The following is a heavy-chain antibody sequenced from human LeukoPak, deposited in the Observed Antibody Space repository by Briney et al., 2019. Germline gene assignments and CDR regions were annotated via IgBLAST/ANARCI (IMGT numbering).Heavy chain of an antibody. Sequence: SVTLSLTCAVYGGPFSGHYWSDYYWSWVRQSPGKGLEWIGNIYYSGATYYNPSLKSRVTISVDTSKNHFSLKLSSVTAADTAVYYCARVPPEDISGSGSPAADYWGQGTLVTVAS. CDR2: IYYSGAT. CDR1: GGPFSGHYWSDYY. CDR3: ARVPPEDISGSGSPAADY. J-gene: IGHJ4*02. D-gene: IGHD3-10*01. V-gene: IGHV4-39*02.